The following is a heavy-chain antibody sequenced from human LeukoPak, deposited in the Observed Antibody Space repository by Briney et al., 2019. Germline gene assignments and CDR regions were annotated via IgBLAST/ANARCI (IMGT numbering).Heavy chain of an antibody. CDR2: FDPEDAEK. Sequence: ASVKVSCKVSGYTLIQLSIHWVRQAPGKGLEWVGGFDPEDAEKFYAQMFQGRVTMTEDTSTDTVYMELSSLRSEDTAIYYCATYSSLYYFSIWGQGTLVTVSS. CDR1: GYTLIQLS. V-gene: IGHV1-24*01. J-gene: IGHJ4*02. D-gene: IGHD2/OR15-2a*01. CDR3: ATYSSLYYFSI.